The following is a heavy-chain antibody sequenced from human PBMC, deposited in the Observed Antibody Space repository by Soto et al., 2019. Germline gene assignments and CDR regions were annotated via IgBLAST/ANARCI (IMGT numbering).Heavy chain of an antibody. V-gene: IGHV3-23*01. CDR3: TTDPVTMIVVVPSSG. CDR2: ISGSGGST. J-gene: IGHJ4*02. D-gene: IGHD3-22*01. Sequence: LRLSCAASGFTFSTYAMSWVRQAPGKGLEWVSAISGSGGSTYYADSVKGRFTISRDNSKNTLYLQMNSLRAEDTAVYYCTTDPVTMIVVVPSSGWGQGTLVTVPQ. CDR1: GFTFSTYA.